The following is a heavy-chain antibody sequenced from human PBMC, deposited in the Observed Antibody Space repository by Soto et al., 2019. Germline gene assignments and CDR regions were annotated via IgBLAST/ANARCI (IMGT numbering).Heavy chain of an antibody. J-gene: IGHJ4*02. CDR1: GGSISSYY. D-gene: IGHD4-17*01. V-gene: IGHV4-59*01. Sequence: PSETLSLTCTVSGGSISSYYLSWIRQPPGKGLEWVGDISYSGSTNYNPSLKSRVTVSIDTSKNQCSLKLSSVTAADSAVYYCARHYGGNLAYWGQGTLVTVSS. CDR3: ARHYGGNLAY. CDR2: ISYSGST.